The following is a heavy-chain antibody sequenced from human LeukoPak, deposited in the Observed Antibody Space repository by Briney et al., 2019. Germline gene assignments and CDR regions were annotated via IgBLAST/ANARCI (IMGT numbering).Heavy chain of an antibody. V-gene: IGHV3-21*01. J-gene: IGHJ3*02. CDR1: GFTFSSYS. Sequence: GGSLRLSCAASGFTFSSYSMNWVRQAPGKGLEWVSSISSSSSYIYYADSVKGRFTISRDNAKNSLYLQMNSLRAEDTAVYYCAKDSSGDAFDIWGQGTMVTVSS. CDR3: AKDSSGDAFDI. CDR2: ISSSSSYI. D-gene: IGHD5-12*01.